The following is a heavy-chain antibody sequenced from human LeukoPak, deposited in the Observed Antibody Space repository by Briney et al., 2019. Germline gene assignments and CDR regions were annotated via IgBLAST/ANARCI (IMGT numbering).Heavy chain of an antibody. V-gene: IGHV4-59*12. J-gene: IGHJ4*02. CDR2: LYHSGST. D-gene: IGHD3-22*01. CDR3: ARAKAYDSSGYYYGYYFDY. CDR1: GVSISSYY. Sequence: SETLSLTCTVSGVSISSYYWIWIRHPPGKGLEWICYLYHSGSTYYNPSLKSRVTISVDRSKNQFFLKLSSVTAADTAVYYCARAKAYDSSGYYYGYYFDYWGQGTLVTVSS.